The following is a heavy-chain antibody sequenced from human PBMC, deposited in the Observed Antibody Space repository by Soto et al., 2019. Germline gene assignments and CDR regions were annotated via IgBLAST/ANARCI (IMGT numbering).Heavy chain of an antibody. CDR2: ISAYNGNT. V-gene: IGHV1-18*01. CDR3: ARVKSTPGGYSYGYGAFDY. J-gene: IGHJ4*02. Sequence: QVQLVQSGAEVKKPGASVKVSCKASGYTFTSYGISWVRQAPGQGLEWMGWISAYNGNTNYAQKLQGRVTMTTDTSTSTANMELRSLRSDDTAVYYCARVKSTPGGYSYGYGAFDYWGQGTLVTVSS. D-gene: IGHD5-18*01. CDR1: GYTFTSYG.